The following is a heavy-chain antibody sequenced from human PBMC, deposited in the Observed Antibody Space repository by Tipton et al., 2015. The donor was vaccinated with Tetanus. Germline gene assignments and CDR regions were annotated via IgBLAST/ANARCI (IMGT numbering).Heavy chain of an antibody. V-gene: IGHV3-23*01. D-gene: IGHD1-1*01. CDR3: ASLLEPPRRGVGSRADY. CDR2: IGINDDPAH. CDR1: RIRLSDYA. J-gene: IGHJ4*02. Sequence: SLRLSCAASRIRLSDYAMGWVRQAPGKGLEWVSVIGINDDPAHIHYADSVTGRFTISRDNPRNTLYLQMNTLRSEDTAVYSCASLLEPPRRGVGSRADYWGQGTLVTASS.